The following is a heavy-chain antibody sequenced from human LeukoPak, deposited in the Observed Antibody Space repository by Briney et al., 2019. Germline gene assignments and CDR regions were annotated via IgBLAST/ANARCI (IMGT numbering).Heavy chain of an antibody. V-gene: IGHV3-30*18. D-gene: IGHD6-13*01. CDR2: ISYDGSNK. CDR1: GFTVSSNY. CDR3: AKDRLYSSSWYYFDY. Sequence: GGSLRLSCAASGFTVSSNYMSWVRQAPGKGLEWVAVISYDGSNKYYADSVKGRFTISRDNSKNTLYLQMNSLRAEDTAVYYCAKDRLYSSSWYYFDYWGQGTLVTVSS. J-gene: IGHJ4*02.